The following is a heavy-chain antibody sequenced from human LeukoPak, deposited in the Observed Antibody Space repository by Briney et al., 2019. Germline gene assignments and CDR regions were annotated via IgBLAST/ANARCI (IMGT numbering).Heavy chain of an antibody. J-gene: IGHJ5*02. CDR1: GFTFRSYE. Sequence: PGGSLRLSCGASGFTFRSYEMNWVRQAPGKGLEWVAYISSSGNNMYYADSVKGRFTISRDNSNNMLYLQMNSLRAEDTAVYYCAKDSPGWFDPWGQGTLVTVSS. V-gene: IGHV3-48*03. CDR3: AKDSPGWFDP. CDR2: ISSSGNNM.